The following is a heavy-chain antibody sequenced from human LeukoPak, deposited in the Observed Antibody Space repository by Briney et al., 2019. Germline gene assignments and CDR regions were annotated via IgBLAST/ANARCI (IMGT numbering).Heavy chain of an antibody. CDR2: IYYSGNT. D-gene: IGHD5-12*01. V-gene: IGHV4-59*01. Sequence: PSETLSLTCTVSGGSISSYYWSWIRQPPGKGLEWIGYIYYSGNTNYNPSLKSRVTISVDTSKNQFSLKLSSVTAADTAVYYCARSDSGYANFDYWGQGTLVTVSS. J-gene: IGHJ4*02. CDR1: GGSISSYY. CDR3: ARSDSGYANFDY.